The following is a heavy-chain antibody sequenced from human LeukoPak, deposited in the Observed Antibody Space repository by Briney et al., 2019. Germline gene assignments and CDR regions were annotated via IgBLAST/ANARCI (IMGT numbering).Heavy chain of an antibody. Sequence: GGSLRLSCAASGFTFSSYAMSWVRQAPGKGLEWVSAISGSGGSTYYADSVKGRFTFSRDSSKNTLYLQMNSLRVEDTAVYYCARGGLGRFFDYWGQGTLVTVSS. CDR1: GFTFSSYA. CDR3: ARGGLGRFFDY. J-gene: IGHJ4*02. CDR2: ISGSGGST. D-gene: IGHD3-3*01. V-gene: IGHV3-23*01.